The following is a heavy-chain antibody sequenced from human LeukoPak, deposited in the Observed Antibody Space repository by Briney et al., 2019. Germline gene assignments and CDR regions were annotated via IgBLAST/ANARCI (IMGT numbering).Heavy chain of an antibody. D-gene: IGHD5-24*01. CDR3: AKDKAGYRYYFDY. V-gene: IGHV3-9*01. CDR1: GFIFDDYA. Sequence: PGGSLRLSCAASGFIFDDYAMHWVRQAPGKGLEWVSGISWNSGTIGYADSVKGRFTISRDDAKNSLYLQMNSLRAEDTALYFCAKDKAGYRYYFDYWGQGILVTVSS. CDR2: ISWNSGTI. J-gene: IGHJ4*02.